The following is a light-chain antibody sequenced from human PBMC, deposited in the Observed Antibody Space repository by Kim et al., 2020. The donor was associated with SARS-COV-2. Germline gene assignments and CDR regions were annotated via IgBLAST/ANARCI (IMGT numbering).Light chain of an antibody. CDR3: LHYNTYPWT. J-gene: IGKJ1*01. V-gene: IGKV1-5*03. Sequence: DIQMTQSPSTLSASVGDRVTITCRASQSINIWLAWYQQKPGKAPNLLIYLASTLESGVPSRFSGSGSGTEFALTISSLQPDDFATYFCLHYNTYPWTFGQGTKLEI. CDR2: LAS. CDR1: QSINIW.